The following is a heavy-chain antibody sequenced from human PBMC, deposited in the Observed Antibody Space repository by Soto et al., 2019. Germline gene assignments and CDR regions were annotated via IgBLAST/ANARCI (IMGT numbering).Heavy chain of an antibody. D-gene: IGHD1-7*01. J-gene: IGHJ6*03. V-gene: IGHV6-1*01. Sequence: SQAHSLTCAICGDSVSSYSAAWNWIRLSPSRGLEWLARTYYRSRWYNDYAVSVRSRITVNPDTSKSQFSLQLTSVTPEDTAVYYCAGTTSHQWYYMDVWGKGTTVTVSS. CDR3: AGTTSHQWYYMDV. CDR1: GDSVSSYSAA. CDR2: TYYRSRWYN.